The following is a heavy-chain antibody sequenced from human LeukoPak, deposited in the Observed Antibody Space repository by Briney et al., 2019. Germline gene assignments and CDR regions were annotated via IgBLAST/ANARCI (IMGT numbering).Heavy chain of an antibody. CDR2: ISYDGSNE. CDR3: ARTRTLTN. Sequence: SGGSLRLSCAASGFTFSSYVMHWVRQAPGKGLEWVAIISYDGSNEYYADSAKGRFTISRDNAKNSLYLQMNSLRAEDTAVYYCARTRTLTNWGQGTLVTVSS. J-gene: IGHJ4*02. D-gene: IGHD1/OR15-1a*01. CDR1: GFTFSSYV. V-gene: IGHV3-30*04.